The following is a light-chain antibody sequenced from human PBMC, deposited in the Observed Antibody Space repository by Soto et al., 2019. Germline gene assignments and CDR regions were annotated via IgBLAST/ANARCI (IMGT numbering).Light chain of an antibody. CDR2: KAS. V-gene: IGKV1-5*03. Sequence: DIQMTQSPSTVSASVGDRVTITCRASQNINTWLAWYQQKPGKAPKLLILKASSLESGVPSRFSGSGSGTEFTLTISRLEPEDFAVYYCQQYGSSPWMFGQGTKVDIK. J-gene: IGKJ1*01. CDR3: QQYGSSPWM. CDR1: QNINTW.